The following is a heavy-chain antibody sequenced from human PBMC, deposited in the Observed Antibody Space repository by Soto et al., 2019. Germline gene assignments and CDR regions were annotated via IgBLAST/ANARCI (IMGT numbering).Heavy chain of an antibody. D-gene: IGHD3-10*01. J-gene: IGHJ6*02. Sequence: GESLKISCKGSGYSFTSYWIGWVRQMPGKGLEWMGIIYPGDSDTRYSPSFQGQVTISADKPISTAYLQWSSLKASDTAMYYCARAFHYYGSGSYYNPYYYYGMDVWGQGTTVTVSS. V-gene: IGHV5-51*04. CDR1: GYSFTSYW. CDR2: IYPGDSDT. CDR3: ARAFHYYGSGSYYNPYYYYGMDV.